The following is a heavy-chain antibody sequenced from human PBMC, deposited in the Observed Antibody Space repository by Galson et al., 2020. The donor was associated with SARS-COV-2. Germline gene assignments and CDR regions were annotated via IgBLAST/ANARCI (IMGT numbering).Heavy chain of an antibody. Sequence: ASVKVSCKASGYTFTSYGISWVRQAPGQGLEWMGWISAYNGNTNYAQKLQGRVTMTTDTSTSTAYMELRSLRSDDTAVDYCARDSSIVVVVAAESDAFDIWGQGTMVTVSS. CDR2: ISAYNGNT. CDR1: GYTFTSYG. J-gene: IGHJ3*02. V-gene: IGHV1-18*01. CDR3: ARDSSIVVVVAAESDAFDI. D-gene: IGHD2-15*01.